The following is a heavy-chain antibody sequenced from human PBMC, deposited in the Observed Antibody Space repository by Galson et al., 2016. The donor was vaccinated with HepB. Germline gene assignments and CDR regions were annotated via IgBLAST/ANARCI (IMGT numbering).Heavy chain of an antibody. CDR2: ISHDGSLK. J-gene: IGHJ5*02. CDR1: GFTFSYYG. D-gene: IGHD6-13*01. V-gene: IGHV3-30*03. Sequence: SLRLSCAASGFTFSYYGMHWVRQAPGKGLEWVTIISHDGSLKFYADSVKGRFPISRDNSKNTLYLQMNSLRVDDTAIYYCARADAAEGTNWFDPWGQGTLVTVSS. CDR3: ARADAAEGTNWFDP.